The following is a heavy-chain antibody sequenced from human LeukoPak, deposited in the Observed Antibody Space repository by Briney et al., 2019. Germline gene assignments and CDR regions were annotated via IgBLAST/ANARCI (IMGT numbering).Heavy chain of an antibody. D-gene: IGHD3-10*01. J-gene: IGHJ5*02. Sequence: SETLSLTCTVSGGSISSYYWSWIRQPPGKGLEWIGYIYYSGSTNYNPSLKSRVTISVDTSKNQFSLKPSSVTAADTAVYYCARVVTVRGNWFDPWGQGTLVTVSS. V-gene: IGHV4-59*01. CDR1: GGSISSYY. CDR2: IYYSGST. CDR3: ARVVTVRGNWFDP.